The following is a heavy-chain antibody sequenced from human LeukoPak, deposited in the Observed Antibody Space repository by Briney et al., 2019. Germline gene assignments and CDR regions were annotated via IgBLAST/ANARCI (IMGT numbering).Heavy chain of an antibody. D-gene: IGHD2-15*01. CDR2: ISYDGSNK. V-gene: IGHV3-30-3*02. CDR1: GFTFSSYA. Sequence: PGRSLRLSCAASGFTFSSYAMHWVRQAPGKGLGWVAVISYDGSNKYYADSVKGRFTISRDNSKNTLYLQMNSLRAEDTAVYYCAKQLGYCSDGSCYFPYWGQGTLVTVSS. CDR3: AKQLGYCSDGSCYFPY. J-gene: IGHJ4*02.